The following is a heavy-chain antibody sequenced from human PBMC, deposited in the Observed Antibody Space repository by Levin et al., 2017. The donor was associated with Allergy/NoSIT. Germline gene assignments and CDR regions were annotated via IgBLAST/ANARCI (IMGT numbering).Heavy chain of an antibody. CDR3: AFGSGWYEAGMDV. CDR2: ISSNGGST. Sequence: GESLKISCSASGFTFSSYAMHWVRQAPGKGLEYVSAISSNGGSTYYADSVKGRFTISRDNSKNTLYLQMSSLRAEDTAVYYCAFGSGWYEAGMDVWGKGTTVTVSS. J-gene: IGHJ6*04. V-gene: IGHV3-64D*06. CDR1: GFTFSSYA. D-gene: IGHD6-19*01.